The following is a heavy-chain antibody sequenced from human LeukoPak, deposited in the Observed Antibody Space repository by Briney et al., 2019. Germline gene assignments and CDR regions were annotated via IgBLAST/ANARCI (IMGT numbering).Heavy chain of an antibody. CDR3: AKDLRGHSAYDAMDY. CDR1: GFTFSSYG. Sequence: GGSLRLSCAGSGFTFSSYGMHWVRQAPGKGLEWVADISYDGTNKYYVASVKGRFTISRDNSKKTVYLQMNSLTAEDTAVYYCAKDLRGHSAYDAMDYWGQGTLVTVSS. D-gene: IGHD5-12*01. V-gene: IGHV3-30*18. J-gene: IGHJ4*02. CDR2: ISYDGTNK.